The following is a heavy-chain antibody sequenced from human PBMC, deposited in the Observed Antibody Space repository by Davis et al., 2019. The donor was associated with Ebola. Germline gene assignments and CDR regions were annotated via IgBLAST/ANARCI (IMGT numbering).Heavy chain of an antibody. V-gene: IGHV1-69*04. D-gene: IGHD3-16*01. CDR3: ARGGEPYGMDV. CDR2: IIPILGIA. Sequence: SVKVSCHASGYTFTSYGISWVRQAPGQGLEWMGRIIPILGIANYAQKFQGTVMITADQSTSTAYLERSSLRSEDTAVYYCARGGEPYGMDVWGQGTTVTVSS. J-gene: IGHJ6*02. CDR1: GYTFTSYG.